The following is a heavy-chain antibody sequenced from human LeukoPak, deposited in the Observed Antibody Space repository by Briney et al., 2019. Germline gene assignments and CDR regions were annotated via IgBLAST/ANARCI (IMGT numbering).Heavy chain of an antibody. Sequence: GGSLRLSCAASGFTFSTYAMSWVRQAPGKGLEWVSAMSGSEDYIYYADSVKGRFTISRDNSKNTLYLQMNSLRAEDTAVYHCAKEVLNYEIPYWYFDLWGRGTLVTVSS. V-gene: IGHV3-23*01. J-gene: IGHJ2*01. CDR1: GFTFSTYA. CDR2: MSGSEDYI. D-gene: IGHD3-9*01. CDR3: AKEVLNYEIPYWYFDL.